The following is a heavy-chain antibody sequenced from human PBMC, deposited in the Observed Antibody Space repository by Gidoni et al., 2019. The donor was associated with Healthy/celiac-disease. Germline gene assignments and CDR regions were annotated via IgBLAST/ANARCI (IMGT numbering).Heavy chain of an antibody. Sequence: EVQLVESGGGLVQPGGSLRLSCAASGCTFCSYWMIWVRQAPGKGLEWVANIKQDGREKYYVDYVKGRFTISRDNAKNSLYLQMNSLRAEDTAVYYCARVDRIVVVPAAMTYGMDVWGQGTTVTVSS. CDR1: GCTFCSYW. D-gene: IGHD2-2*01. V-gene: IGHV3-7*01. J-gene: IGHJ6*02. CDR3: ARVDRIVVVPAAMTYGMDV. CDR2: IKQDGREK.